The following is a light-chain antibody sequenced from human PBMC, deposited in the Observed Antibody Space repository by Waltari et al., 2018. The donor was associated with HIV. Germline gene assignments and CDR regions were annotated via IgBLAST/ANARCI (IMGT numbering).Light chain of an antibody. V-gene: IGLV2-14*01. CDR1: DLTDYEY. J-gene: IGLJ2*01. CDR3: TSYISGTTPV. Sequence: QSALTHPASVSGSPGQSITISCDLTDYEYVSWYQRHPGKSPKVIIYEVTNRPSGLSNRFSGSKSGNTATLTISGLQPEDEGDYFCTSYISGTTPVFGRGTRVTVL. CDR2: EVT.